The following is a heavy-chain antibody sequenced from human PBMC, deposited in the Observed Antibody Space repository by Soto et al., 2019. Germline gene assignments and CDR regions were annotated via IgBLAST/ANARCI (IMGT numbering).Heavy chain of an antibody. D-gene: IGHD6-13*01. V-gene: IGHV4-34*01. CDR3: ARGAGYSSSWYLDMVPYGY. Sequence: QVQLQQWGAGLLKPSETLSLTCAVYGGSFSGYYWSWIRQPPGKGLEWIGEINHSGSTNYNPSLKSRVTISVDTSKNQFSRKLSSVTAADTAVYYCARGAGYSSSWYLDMVPYGYWGQGTLVTVSS. CDR1: GGSFSGYY. J-gene: IGHJ4*02. CDR2: INHSGST.